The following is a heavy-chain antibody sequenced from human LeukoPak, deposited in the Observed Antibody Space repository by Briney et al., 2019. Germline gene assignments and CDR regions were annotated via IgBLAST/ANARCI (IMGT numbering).Heavy chain of an antibody. V-gene: IGHV3-21*01. CDR1: GFTFSSYS. CDR2: ISSSSSYI. CDR3: ARDYYDSSGYYKPFDY. Sequence: GGSLRLPCAASGFTFSSYSMNWVRQAPGKGLEWVSSISSSSSYIYYADSVKGRFTISRDNAKNSLYLQMNSLRAEDTAVYYCARDYYDSSGYYKPFDYWGQGTLVTVSS. J-gene: IGHJ4*02. D-gene: IGHD3-22*01.